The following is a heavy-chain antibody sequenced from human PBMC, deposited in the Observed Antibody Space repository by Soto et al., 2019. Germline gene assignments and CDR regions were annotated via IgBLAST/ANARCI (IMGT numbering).Heavy chain of an antibody. CDR1: GFDVTTNC. V-gene: IGHV3-53*01. D-gene: IGHD1-1*01. CDR2: VCTGGAT. J-gene: IGHJ4*02. CDR3: VRDKRTISGIFPGY. Sequence: PGGSLRLSCVRSGFDVTTNCMRWVRQTPGKGLECGSIVCTGGATHYAYSVKGRFTISRDSSKNTVHLQMNNARAEDTAVYYCVRDKRTISGIFPGYWGQGTQVTVSS.